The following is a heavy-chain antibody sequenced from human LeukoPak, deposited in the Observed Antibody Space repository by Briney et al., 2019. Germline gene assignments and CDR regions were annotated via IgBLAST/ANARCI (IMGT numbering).Heavy chain of an antibody. CDR2: IYWDDNK. V-gene: IGHV2-5*02. CDR1: GFLLSTSGVG. Sequence: GPTLVNPTQTLTLTCTFSGFLLSTSGVGVGWIRQPPGKALEWLALIYWDDNKRYSPPLKNRLTITKDTSKNQVVLKMTNLDPVDTATYYCAHWESGYFHLWGRGTLVTVSS. D-gene: IGHD1-26*01. CDR3: AHWESGYFHL. J-gene: IGHJ2*01.